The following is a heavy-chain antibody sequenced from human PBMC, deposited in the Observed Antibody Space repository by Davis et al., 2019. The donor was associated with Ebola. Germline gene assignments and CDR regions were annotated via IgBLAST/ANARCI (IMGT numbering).Heavy chain of an antibody. CDR3: ARERGITMVQGTLRGLYYFDP. J-gene: IGHJ4*02. CDR1: GFTFSSYA. Sequence: GGSLRLSCAASGFTFSSYAMSWVRQAPGKGLKWVSAISGSGDTTYSADSVKGRFTISRDNSKNSLYLQMNSLRAEDTAVYYCARERGITMVQGTLRGLYYFDPWGPGTLVTVSS. CDR2: ISGSGDTT. V-gene: IGHV3-23*01. D-gene: IGHD3-10*01.